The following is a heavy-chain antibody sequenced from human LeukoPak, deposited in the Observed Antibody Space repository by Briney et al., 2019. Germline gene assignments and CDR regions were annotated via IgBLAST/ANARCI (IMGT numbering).Heavy chain of an antibody. J-gene: IGHJ4*02. V-gene: IGHV4-30-4*01. CDR3: ARVDMATIFDS. CDR2: ISYSGST. CDR1: GGSITADNSY. Sequence: SKTLSLTCIVAGGSITADNSYWSWVRQPPGEGLAWIGYISYSGSTYYNASLKSRASITLDTSNSRFSLKLTSLTAADTAIYFCARVDMATIFDSWGQGTLVTVSS. D-gene: IGHD5-24*01.